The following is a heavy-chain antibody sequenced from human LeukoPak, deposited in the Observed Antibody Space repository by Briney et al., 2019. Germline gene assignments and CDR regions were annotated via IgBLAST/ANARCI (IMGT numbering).Heavy chain of an antibody. J-gene: IGHJ6*02. V-gene: IGHV3-43*01. Sequence: GGSLRLSCAASGFTFDDYTMHWVRQAPGKGLEWVSLISWDGGSTYYADSVKGRFTISRDNSKNSLYLQMNSQRTEDTALYYCAKDMAPKPQAKGRMVATPYYYYGMDVWGQGTTVTVSS. CDR1: GFTFDDYT. CDR2: ISWDGGST. CDR3: AKDMAPKPQAKGRMVATPYYYYGMDV. D-gene: IGHD5-12*01.